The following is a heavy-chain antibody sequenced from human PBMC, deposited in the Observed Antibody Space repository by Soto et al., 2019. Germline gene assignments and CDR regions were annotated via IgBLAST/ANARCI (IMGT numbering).Heavy chain of an antibody. V-gene: IGHV4-59*01. CDR1: GGSISSYY. Sequence: QVQLQESGPGLVKPSETLSLTCTVSGGSISSYYWSWIRQSPGKGLEWIGYIHYSGSTKSNPSLKSRVTISVYTSRNQLSLKLSSVTAADSAVYFCARARYQLLHPYYYGMDVWGQGTTVTVSS. D-gene: IGHD2-2*01. CDR3: ARARYQLLHPYYYGMDV. CDR2: IHYSGST. J-gene: IGHJ6*02.